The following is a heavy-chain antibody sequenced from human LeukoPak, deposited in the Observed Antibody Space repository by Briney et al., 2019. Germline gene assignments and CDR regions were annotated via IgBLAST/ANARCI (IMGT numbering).Heavy chain of an antibody. D-gene: IGHD4-11*01. CDR1: GYTFTGYY. CDR3: ARRSPTVTTQGETHFDY. V-gene: IGHV1-2*02. Sequence: ASVKVSCKASGYTFTGYYMHWVRQAPGQGLEWMGWINPNSGGTNYAQKFQGRVTMTRDTSISTAYMELSRLRSDDTAVYYCARRSPTVTTQGETHFDYWGQGTLVTASS. CDR2: INPNSGGT. J-gene: IGHJ4*02.